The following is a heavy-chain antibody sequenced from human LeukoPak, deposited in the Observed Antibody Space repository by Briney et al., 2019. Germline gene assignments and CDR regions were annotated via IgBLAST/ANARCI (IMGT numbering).Heavy chain of an antibody. Sequence: PSETLSLTCAVYGGSFSGYYWSWIRQPPGKGLEWIGEINHSGSTNYNPSLKSRVTISVDTSKNQFSLKLSSVTAADTAVCYCARAIVVVPAAINYYYGMDVWGKGTTVTVSS. J-gene: IGHJ6*04. CDR3: ARAIVVVPAAINYYYGMDV. CDR2: INHSGST. CDR1: GGSFSGYY. V-gene: IGHV4-34*01. D-gene: IGHD2-2*01.